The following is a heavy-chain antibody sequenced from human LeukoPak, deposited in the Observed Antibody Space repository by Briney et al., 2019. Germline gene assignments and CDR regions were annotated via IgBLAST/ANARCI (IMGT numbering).Heavy chain of an antibody. V-gene: IGHV4-59*01. CDR2: IYYSGST. CDR1: GGSISSYY. CDR3: ARQDDSSGYYREDAFDI. J-gene: IGHJ3*02. D-gene: IGHD3-22*01. Sequence: SETLSLTCTVSGGSISSYYWSWIRQPPGKGLEWIGYIYYSGSTNYNPSLKSRVTISVDTSKNQFSLKLSSVTAADTAVYYCARQDDSSGYYREDAFDIWGQGAMVTVSS.